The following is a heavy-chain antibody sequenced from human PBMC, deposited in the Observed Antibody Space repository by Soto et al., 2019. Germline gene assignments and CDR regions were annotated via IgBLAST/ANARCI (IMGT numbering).Heavy chain of an antibody. CDR2: ISSSSSYI. D-gene: IGHD5-18*01. CDR3: AKFGYSYGYESGED. V-gene: IGHV3-21*01. CDR1: GFTFSSYS. J-gene: IGHJ4*02. Sequence: EVQLVESGGGLVKPGGSLRLSCAASGFTFSSYSMNWVRQAPGKGLEWVSSISSSSSYIYYADSVKGRFTISRDNAKNALYLQMTSLRAGDTAVYYCAKFGYSYGYESGEDWGQGTLVTVSS.